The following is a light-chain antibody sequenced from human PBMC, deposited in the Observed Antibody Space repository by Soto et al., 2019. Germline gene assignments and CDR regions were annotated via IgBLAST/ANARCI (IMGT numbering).Light chain of an antibody. V-gene: IGKV1-27*01. CDR2: DAS. J-gene: IGKJ5*01. CDR3: QEYDGAPPVT. CDR1: QGISND. Sequence: DIQMTQSPSSLSASVGDRVTITCRASQGISNDLGWYQQKRGQAPTLLIFDASSRASGTPERFSGSGSGTDFTLTISRLEPEDFAVYYCQEYDGAPPVTFGLGTDWR.